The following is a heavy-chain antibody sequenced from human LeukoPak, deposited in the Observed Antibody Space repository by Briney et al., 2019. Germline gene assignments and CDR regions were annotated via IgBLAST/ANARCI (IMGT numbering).Heavy chain of an antibody. Sequence: GGSLRLSCEASGFTFTTYSMTWVRQAPGKGLEWVAVISYDGSNKYYADSVKGRFTISRANSKNTLYLQMNSLRAEDTGVYYCAKDLSSGSRRAYWGQGTLVTVSS. V-gene: IGHV3-30*18. J-gene: IGHJ4*02. CDR3: AKDLSSGSRRAY. CDR1: GFTFTTYS. D-gene: IGHD6-19*01. CDR2: ISYDGSNK.